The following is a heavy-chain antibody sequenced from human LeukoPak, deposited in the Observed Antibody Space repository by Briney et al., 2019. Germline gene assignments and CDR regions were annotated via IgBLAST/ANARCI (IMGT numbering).Heavy chain of an antibody. CDR2: IYSGGST. Sequence: GGSLRLSCAASGLTVSSNYMSWVRQAPGKGLEWVSVIYSGGSTYYADSVKGRFTISRDNSKNTLYLQMNSLRAEDTALYYCAKDLLGHWSFDYWGQGALVTVSS. CDR1: GLTVSSNY. V-gene: IGHV3-66*01. J-gene: IGHJ4*02. CDR3: AKDLLGHWSFDY. D-gene: IGHD1-1*01.